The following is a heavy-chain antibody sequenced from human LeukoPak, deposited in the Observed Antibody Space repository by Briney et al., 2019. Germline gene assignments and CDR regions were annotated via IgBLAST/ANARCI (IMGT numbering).Heavy chain of an antibody. CDR2: IYYSGST. Sequence: PSETLSLTCIVSAGSSSSYYWSWIRQPPGKGLEWIGYIYYSGSTNYNPSLKSRVTISVNTSKNQFSLKLSSVTAADTAVYYCARATNYAGVFDYWGQGTLVTVSS. J-gene: IGHJ4*02. CDR3: ARATNYAGVFDY. V-gene: IGHV4-59*01. D-gene: IGHD2-2*01. CDR1: AGSSSSYY.